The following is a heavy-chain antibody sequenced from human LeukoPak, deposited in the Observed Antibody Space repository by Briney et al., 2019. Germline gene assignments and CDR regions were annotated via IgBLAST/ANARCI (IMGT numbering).Heavy chain of an antibody. CDR2: IYYSGST. CDR3: ARALSRYSSGYFWGY. Sequence: SETLSLTCSVSGDSISSSSSYWGWIRQPPGKGLEWIGSIYYSGSTYYNTSLKSRVTISVDTSKNQFSLKLNSVTAADTAVYYCARALSRYSSGYFWGYWGQGTLVTVSS. CDR1: GDSISSSSSY. J-gene: IGHJ4*02. D-gene: IGHD3-22*01. V-gene: IGHV4-39*01.